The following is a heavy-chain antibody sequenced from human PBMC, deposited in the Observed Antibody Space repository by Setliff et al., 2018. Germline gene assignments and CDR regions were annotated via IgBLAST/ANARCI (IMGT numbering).Heavy chain of an antibody. CDR1: GFTFSGYY. CDR2: IGESGNNI. J-gene: IGHJ6*03. D-gene: IGHD3-22*01. CDR3: ARGGDYYDSSGFFSFPYYYYYYMDV. Sequence: PGVSLRLSCAASGFTFSGYYMQWVRQAPGKGLEWVSYIGESGNNIHYADSVKGRFTISRDNAKNSLYLQMNSLRVEDTALYYCARGGDYYDSSGFFSFPYYYYYYMDVWGKGTTVTVSS. V-gene: IGHV3-11*04.